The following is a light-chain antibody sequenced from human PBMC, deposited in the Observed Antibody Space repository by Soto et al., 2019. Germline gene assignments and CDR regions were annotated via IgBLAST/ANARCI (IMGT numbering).Light chain of an antibody. J-gene: IGKJ4*01. Sequence: EFVLTQSPGTLSLSPGERATLSCRASQTVRNIYLAWYQQKPGQAPRLLIYDASSRATGIPDRFSGSRSGAEFTLTINSLQSEEFAVYYCQPYNNWPLTFGGGTKVDIK. CDR3: QPYNNWPLT. CDR1: QTVRNIY. V-gene: IGKV3D-20*02. CDR2: DAS.